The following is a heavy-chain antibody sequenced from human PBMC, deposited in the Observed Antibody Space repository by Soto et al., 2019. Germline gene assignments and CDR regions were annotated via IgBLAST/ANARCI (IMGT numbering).Heavy chain of an antibody. CDR1: GDSINRCNM. D-gene: IGHD2-15*01. Sequence: LCLSCAVSGDSINRCNMCCCRRPPVGKGLEWIGYIYNSGSTYYNPSLKSRVTISLDTSKKQFSLKLSSVTAADTAVYYCASDQRWSNQFYGMDVWGQGTTVTVSS. J-gene: IGHJ6*02. CDR3: ASDQRWSNQFYGMDV. V-gene: IGHV4-28*03. CDR2: IYNSGST.